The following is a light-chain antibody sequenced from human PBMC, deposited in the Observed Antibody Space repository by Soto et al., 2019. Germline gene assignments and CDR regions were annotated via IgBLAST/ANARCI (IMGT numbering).Light chain of an antibody. Sequence: EIVMTQSPATLSVSPGERATLSCRASQSVSSNLAWYQQKPGQAPRLLIYGASTRATGIPARFSGSGSGTEFTLTISSLQSEDFAVYYCQQYNNWPWTFGHGTTVEIK. J-gene: IGKJ1*01. CDR2: GAS. CDR1: QSVSSN. V-gene: IGKV3-15*01. CDR3: QQYNNWPWT.